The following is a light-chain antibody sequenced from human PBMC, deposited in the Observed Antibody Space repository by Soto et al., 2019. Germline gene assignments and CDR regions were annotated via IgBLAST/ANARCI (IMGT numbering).Light chain of an antibody. CDR2: LEGSGSY. CDR3: ETWNRNTRV. V-gene: IGLV4-60*02. Sequence: QSVLTQSSSASASLGSSVKLTCTLSSGHNSYIIAWHQQQPGKAPRYLMKLEGSGSYNKGSGAPDRFSGSSSGADRYLTISNLQFEDEADYYCETWNRNTRVFGGGTKVTVL. J-gene: IGLJ3*02. CDR1: SGHNSYI.